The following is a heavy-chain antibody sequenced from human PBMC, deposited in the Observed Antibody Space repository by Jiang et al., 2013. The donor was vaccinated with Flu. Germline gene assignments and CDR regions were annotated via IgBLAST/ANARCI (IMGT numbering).Heavy chain of an antibody. V-gene: IGHV4-59*01. D-gene: IGHD3-22*01. Sequence: GSGLVKPSETLSLTCTVSGGSISSYYWSWIRQPPGKGLEWIGYIYYSGSTNYNPSLKSRVTISVDTSKNQFSLKLSSVTAADTAVYYCARETQTVIGDYYYYYGMDVWGQGDHGHRLL. CDR2: IYYSGST. CDR1: GGSISSYY. CDR3: ARETQTVIGDYYYYYGMDV. J-gene: IGHJ6*02.